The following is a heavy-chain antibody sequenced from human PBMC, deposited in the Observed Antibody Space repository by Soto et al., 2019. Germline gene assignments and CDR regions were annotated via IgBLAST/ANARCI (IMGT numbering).Heavy chain of an antibody. D-gene: IGHD3-10*01. Sequence: SETLSLTCTVSGGSISSGGYYWSWIRQHPGKGLEWIGYIYYSGSTYYNPSLKSRVTISVDTSKNQFSLKLSSVTAADTAVYYCARVRWELLEYYFDYWGQGTLVTVSS. J-gene: IGHJ4*02. CDR1: GGSISSGGYY. CDR2: IYYSGST. CDR3: ARVRWELLEYYFDY. V-gene: IGHV4-31*03.